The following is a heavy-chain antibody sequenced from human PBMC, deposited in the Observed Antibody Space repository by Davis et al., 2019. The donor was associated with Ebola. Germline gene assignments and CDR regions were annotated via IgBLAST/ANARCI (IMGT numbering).Heavy chain of an antibody. J-gene: IGHJ4*02. D-gene: IGHD3-22*01. CDR2: IRYDGSNK. Sequence: GESLKISCAASGFTFSSYGMHWVRQAPGKGLEWVAFIRYDGSNKYYADSVKGRFTISRDNSKNTLYLQMNSLRDEDTAVYFCARSYDSSAPFDYWGQGTLVTVSS. V-gene: IGHV3-30*02. CDR1: GFTFSSYG. CDR3: ARSYDSSAPFDY.